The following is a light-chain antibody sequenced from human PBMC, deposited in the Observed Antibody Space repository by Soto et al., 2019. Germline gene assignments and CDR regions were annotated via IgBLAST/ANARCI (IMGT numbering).Light chain of an antibody. V-gene: IGLV2-14*01. CDR3: SSFTSRSSLI. Sequence: QSALTQPASVSGSPGQSITIFCAGTMRDIGAYNLVSWYQQHPGRAPQLIIYEVRNRPSGSSFRFSGSKSGNTASLTISGLQAEDEADYYSSSFTSRSSLIFGGGTQLTVL. CDR2: EVR. CDR1: MRDIGAYNL. J-gene: IGLJ2*01.